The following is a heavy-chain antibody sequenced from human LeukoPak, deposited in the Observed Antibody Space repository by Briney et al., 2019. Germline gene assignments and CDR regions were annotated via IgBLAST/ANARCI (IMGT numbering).Heavy chain of an antibody. J-gene: IGHJ4*02. CDR2: ISAQHGQT. CDR3: AGSLGYCTSNVCYLKY. D-gene: IGHD2-8*01. CDR1: GYSENFYG. V-gene: IGHV1-18*01. Sequence: ASVKVSCKTSGYSENFYGITWVRQVAGQGLEWMGWISAQHGQTEYAPNSQDRVTMTTDTYTNTAYMELRSLRSDDTAVYYCAGSLGYCTSNVCYLKYWGQGTLVTVSS.